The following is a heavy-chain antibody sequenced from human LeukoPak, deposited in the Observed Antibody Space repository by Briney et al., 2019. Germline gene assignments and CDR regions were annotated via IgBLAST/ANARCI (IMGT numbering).Heavy chain of an antibody. J-gene: IGHJ3*02. D-gene: IGHD3-10*01. CDR3: ARDDRGVQGDAFDI. Sequence: PGGSLRLSCAASGFTFSSYAMYWVRQAPGKGLEWEAGISYEGSNKYYADSVKGRFTISRDNSKNTLYLQMNSLRAEDTAVYYCARDDRGVQGDAFDIWGQGTMVTVSS. CDR2: ISYEGSNK. V-gene: IGHV3-30*04. CDR1: GFTFSSYA.